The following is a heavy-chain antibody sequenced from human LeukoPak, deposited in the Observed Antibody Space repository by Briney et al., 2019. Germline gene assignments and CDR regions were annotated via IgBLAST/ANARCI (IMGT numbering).Heavy chain of an antibody. Sequence: ASVKVSCKASGYTFTGYYMHWARQAPGQGLEWMGWINPNSGGINYAQKFQGRVTMTRDTSISTAYMELSRLRSDDTAVYYCAICSSFIDYYYMDVWGKGTTVTVSS. J-gene: IGHJ6*03. V-gene: IGHV1-2*02. CDR2: INPNSGGI. CDR1: GYTFTGYY. D-gene: IGHD6-13*01. CDR3: AICSSFIDYYYMDV.